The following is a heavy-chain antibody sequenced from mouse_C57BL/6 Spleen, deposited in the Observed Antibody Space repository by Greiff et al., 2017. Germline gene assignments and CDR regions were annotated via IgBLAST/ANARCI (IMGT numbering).Heavy chain of an antibody. V-gene: IGHV1-53*01. CDR1: GYTFTSYW. J-gene: IGHJ3*01. Sequence: VQLQQPGTELVKPGASVKLSCKASGYTFTSYWMHWVKQRPGRGLEWIGKINPSSGGTNYNEKFKSKATLTVDKSSSTAYMQLSSLTSEDSAVSYCSRLGDGTGFAYWGQGTLVTVSA. CDR2: INPSSGGT. D-gene: IGHD1-1*01. CDR3: SRLGDGTGFAY.